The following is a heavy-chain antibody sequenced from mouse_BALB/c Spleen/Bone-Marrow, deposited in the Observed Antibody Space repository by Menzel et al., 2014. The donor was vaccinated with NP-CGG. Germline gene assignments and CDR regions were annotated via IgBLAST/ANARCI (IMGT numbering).Heavy chain of an antibody. J-gene: IGHJ4*01. V-gene: IGHV5-6*01. CDR2: ISGGDAYT. CDR3: GRGDGSMDY. CDR1: ELTYSSYG. Sequence: EVQGVESGGDLVKPGGSLKLSCAASELTYSSYGMSWVRQTPDKRLEWVATISGGDAYTYYPDSVKGRFTISRDSAKNILYLQMSSLKSEDTAMYYCGRGDGSMDYWGQGTSVTVS. D-gene: IGHD3-3*01.